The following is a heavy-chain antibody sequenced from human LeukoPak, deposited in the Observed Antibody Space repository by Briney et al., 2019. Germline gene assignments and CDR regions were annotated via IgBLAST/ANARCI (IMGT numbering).Heavy chain of an antibody. J-gene: IGHJ5*02. D-gene: IGHD3-3*01. CDR1: GGSINSALYY. CDR3: ARHTIFCSFINCSPFDP. V-gene: IGHV4-39*01. Sequence: SETLSPTCTVSGGSINSALYYWAWIRQTPEQQLEWIGSFSHDGITKYSPSLGGRVSLSADTSKNAFFMEVHSVTAADSAIYYCARHTIFCSFINCSPFDPWGQGTLVTVSS. CDR2: FSHDGIT.